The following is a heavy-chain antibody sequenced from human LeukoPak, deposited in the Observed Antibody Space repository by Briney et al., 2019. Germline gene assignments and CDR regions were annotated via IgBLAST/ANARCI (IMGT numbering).Heavy chain of an antibody. D-gene: IGHD4-17*01. Sequence: GGSLRLSCAASGFTFSSYWMSWVRQAPGKGLEWVANIKQDGSEKYYVDSVKGRFTISRDNAKNSLYLQMNSQRAEDTAVYYCARENGDYYYYGMDVWGKGTTVTVSS. J-gene: IGHJ6*04. CDR1: GFTFSSYW. V-gene: IGHV3-7*03. CDR2: IKQDGSEK. CDR3: ARENGDYYYYGMDV.